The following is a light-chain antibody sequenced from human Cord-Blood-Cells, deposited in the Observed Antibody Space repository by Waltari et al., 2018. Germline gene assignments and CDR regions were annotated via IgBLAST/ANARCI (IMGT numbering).Light chain of an antibody. CDR2: GAS. J-gene: IGKJ1*01. V-gene: IGKV3-15*01. CDR1: PSVSSN. Sequence: EIVMTKSPATLSVSPGERATLSCRASPSVSSNLAWYQQKPGQAPRLLIYGASTRATGIPARFSGSGSGTEFTLTISSLQSEDFAVYYCQQYNNWPRTFGQGTKVEIK. CDR3: QQYNNWPRT.